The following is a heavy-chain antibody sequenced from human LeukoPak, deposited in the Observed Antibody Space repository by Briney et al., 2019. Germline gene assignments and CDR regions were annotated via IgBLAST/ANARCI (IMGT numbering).Heavy chain of an antibody. D-gene: IGHD6-19*01. J-gene: IGHJ4*02. Sequence: GGSLRLSCVASGFTFSSYEMNWVRQAPGKGLEWLSYITTSDSTTHYADSVKGRFTISRDNAKNSLYLQMNSLRAEDTAVYYCARDSSGWYGDYFDYWGQGTLVTVSS. CDR2: ITTSDSTT. CDR1: GFTFSSYE. CDR3: ARDSSGWYGDYFDY. V-gene: IGHV3-48*03.